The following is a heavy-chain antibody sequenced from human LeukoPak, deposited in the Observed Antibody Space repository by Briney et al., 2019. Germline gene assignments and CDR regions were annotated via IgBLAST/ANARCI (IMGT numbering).Heavy chain of an antibody. CDR1: GYSFINYW. D-gene: IGHD2-21*02. CDR2: IFPGDSDT. J-gene: IGHJ4*02. CDR3: ARHFGRDPYFDY. Sequence: GESLKISCKGSGYSFINYWIGWVRQMPGKGREWMGIIFPGDSDTRYSPSFQGQVTISADKSITTASLQWSSLKASDTAMYYCARHFGRDPYFDYWGQGTLVTVSS. V-gene: IGHV5-51*01.